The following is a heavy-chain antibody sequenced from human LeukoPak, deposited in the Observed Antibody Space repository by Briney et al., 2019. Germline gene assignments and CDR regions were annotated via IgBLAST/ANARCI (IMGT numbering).Heavy chain of an antibody. CDR2: IYYSGST. CDR3: ARYCSGGGCFDY. Sequence: SETLSLTCTVSGGSISSSAYYWGWIRQPPGKGLEWIGNIYYSGSTYYNQSLKSRVTISGDTSKNQFSLKLSSVTAADTAVYFCARYCSGGGCFDYWGQGTLVTVSS. J-gene: IGHJ4*02. CDR1: GGSISSSAYY. D-gene: IGHD2-15*01. V-gene: IGHV4-39*01.